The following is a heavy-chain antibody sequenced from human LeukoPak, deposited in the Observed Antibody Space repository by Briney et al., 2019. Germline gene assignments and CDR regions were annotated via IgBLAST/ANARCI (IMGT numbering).Heavy chain of an antibody. D-gene: IGHD5/OR15-5a*01. Sequence: GRSLRLSCAASGFTFSSYAMHWVRQAPGKGLEWVAVISYDGSNKYYADSVKGRFTISRDDAKTSLYLQMNSLRAGDTAVYFCARDLGTGSVYTNRFDPWGQGTLVTVSS. CDR3: ARDLGTGSVYTNRFDP. J-gene: IGHJ5*02. CDR2: ISYDGSNK. CDR1: GFTFSSYA. V-gene: IGHV3-30*14.